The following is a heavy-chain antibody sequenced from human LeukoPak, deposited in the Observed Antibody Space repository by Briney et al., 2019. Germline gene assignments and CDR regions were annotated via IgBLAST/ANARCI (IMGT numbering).Heavy chain of an antibody. V-gene: IGHV4-61*02. J-gene: IGHJ6*03. CDR2: IYTSGST. D-gene: IGHD6-6*01. CDR1: GGSISSGSYY. Sequence: PSETLSLTCTVSGGSISSGSYYWSWIRQPAGKGLEWIGRIYTSGSTNYNPSLKSRVTISVDTSKNQFSLKLSSVTAADTAVYYCARVPYSSSWSGYYYYYMDVWGKGTTVTVSS. CDR3: ARVPYSSSWSGYYYYYMDV.